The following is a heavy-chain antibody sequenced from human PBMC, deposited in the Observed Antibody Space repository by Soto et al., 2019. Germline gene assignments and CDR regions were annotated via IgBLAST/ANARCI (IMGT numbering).Heavy chain of an antibody. CDR2: IYYSGST. Sequence: QVQLQESGPGLVKPSQTLSLPCTVSGGSISSGGYYWSWIRQHPGKGLEWIGYIYYSGSTSYNPSPRARVTISVDTSKNQFSRKRSSVTAADTAVDFCARGVRDWGQGTLVTVSS. D-gene: IGHD3-10*01. CDR1: GGSISSGGYY. CDR3: ARGVRD. J-gene: IGHJ4*02. V-gene: IGHV4-31*03.